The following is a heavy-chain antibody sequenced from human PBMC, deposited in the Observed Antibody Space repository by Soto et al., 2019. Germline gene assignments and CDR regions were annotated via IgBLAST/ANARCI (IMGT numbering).Heavy chain of an antibody. V-gene: IGHV3-66*01. J-gene: IGHJ3*02. CDR2: IYSGGST. CDR1: GFTVSSNY. D-gene: IGHD6-13*01. CDR3: ARGREVAAADAFDI. Sequence: GGSLRLSCAASGFTVSSNYMSWVRQAPGKGLEWVSVIYSGGSTYYADSVKGRFTISRDNSKNTLYLQMNSLRAEDTAVYYCARGREVAAADAFDIWGPGTMVTVSS.